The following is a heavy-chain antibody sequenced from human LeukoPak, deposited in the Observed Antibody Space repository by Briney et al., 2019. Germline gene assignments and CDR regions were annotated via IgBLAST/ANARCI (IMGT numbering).Heavy chain of an antibody. CDR1: GFTFSDYY. V-gene: IGHV3-11*01. CDR3: ARVVGTLTLGLNFDY. J-gene: IGHJ4*02. Sequence: GGSLRLSCAASGFTFSDYYMSWIRQAPGKGLEWVSYISSSGSTIYYADSVKGRFTISRDNAKNSLYLQTNSLRAEDTAVYYCARVVGTLTLGLNFDYWGQGTLVTVSS. D-gene: IGHD2-2*01. CDR2: ISSSGSTI.